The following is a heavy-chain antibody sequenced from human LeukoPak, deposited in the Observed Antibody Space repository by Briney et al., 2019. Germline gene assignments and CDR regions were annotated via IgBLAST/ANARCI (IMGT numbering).Heavy chain of an antibody. CDR2: LSSDTSYI. Sequence: GGSLRLSCAASGXTFSSYNMNWVRQAPGKGLEWVLLLSSDTSYIHYADSVKGRFTISRDNAKNSVFLQMNSLRAEDTAVYYCARDTSTVTNREFDYWGQGTLVTVSS. CDR1: GXTFSSYN. J-gene: IGHJ4*02. V-gene: IGHV3-21*01. CDR3: ARDTSTVTNREFDY. D-gene: IGHD4-17*01.